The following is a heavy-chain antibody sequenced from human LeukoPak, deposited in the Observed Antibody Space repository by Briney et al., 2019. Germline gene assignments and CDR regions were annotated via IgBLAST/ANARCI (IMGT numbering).Heavy chain of an antibody. V-gene: IGHV3-30*02. CDR2: IRYDGSNE. Sequence: GGSLRLSCAASGFSFSGYGMHWVRQAPGKGLEWVAFIRYDGSNEYYADSVKGRFTISRDKSKNTLSLQMNGLRVEDTAVYYCARAERNAGVFDYWGQGTLVTVSS. CDR3: ARAERNAGVFDY. CDR1: GFSFSGYG. J-gene: IGHJ4*02. D-gene: IGHD3-3*01.